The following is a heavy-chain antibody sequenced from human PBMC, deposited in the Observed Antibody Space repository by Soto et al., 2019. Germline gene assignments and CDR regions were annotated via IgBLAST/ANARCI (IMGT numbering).Heavy chain of an antibody. CDR2: VTTSGDTM. V-gene: IGHV3-48*02. CDR1: GFTFSRYN. Sequence: GGSLRLSCVASGFTFSRYNMHWVRQAPGKGLEWVAYVTTSGDTMFYADSVEGRFAISRDVAKNSVHLQMNSLGDEDTAVYYCVREEASGSSGLTYHYYYNGMDVWGQGTTVTVSS. CDR3: VREEASGSSGLTYHYYYNGMDV. D-gene: IGHD3-10*01. J-gene: IGHJ6*02.